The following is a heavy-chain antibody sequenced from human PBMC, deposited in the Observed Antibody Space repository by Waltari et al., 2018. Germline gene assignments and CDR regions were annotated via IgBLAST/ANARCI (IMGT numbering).Heavy chain of an antibody. CDR1: GFTFSSYG. V-gene: IGHV3-30*02. Sequence: QVQLVESGGGVVQPGGSLRLSCAASGFTFSSYGMHLVRQAPGKGLAWVAFIRYDGSNKYYADSVKGRFTISRDNSKNTLYLQMNSLRAEDTAVYYCAKVPGRGYYYYYMDVWGKGTTVTISS. CDR2: IRYDGSNK. CDR3: AKVPGRGYYYYYMDV. J-gene: IGHJ6*03. D-gene: IGHD1-26*01.